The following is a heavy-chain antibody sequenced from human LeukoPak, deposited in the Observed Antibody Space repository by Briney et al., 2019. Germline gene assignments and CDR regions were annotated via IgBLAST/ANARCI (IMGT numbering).Heavy chain of an antibody. J-gene: IGHJ4*02. CDR2: ISSSGSTI. CDR3: AKDMDVVGATYFDY. D-gene: IGHD1-26*01. Sequence: PGGSLRLSCAASGFTFSDYYMSWIRQAPGKGLEWVSYISSSGSTIYYADSVKGRFTISRDNAKNSPYLQMNSLRAEDTAVYYCAKDMDVVGATYFDYWGQGTLVTVSS. V-gene: IGHV3-11*01. CDR1: GFTFSDYY.